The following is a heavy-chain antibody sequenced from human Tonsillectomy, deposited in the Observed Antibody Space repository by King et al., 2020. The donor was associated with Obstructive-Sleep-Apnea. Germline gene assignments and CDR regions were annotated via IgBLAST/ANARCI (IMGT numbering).Heavy chain of an antibody. J-gene: IGHJ4*02. Sequence: VQLQESGPGLVKPSETLSLTCTVSAGSISNSYWSWIRQPPGKGLEWIGHIFYSGSTNYNPSLKSRVTISVDTSKNQFSLKRSAVTAADTAVYYCARDNGYYYQQWGQGTLVTVSS. D-gene: IGHD3-10*01. CDR1: AGSISNSY. CDR2: IFYSGST. CDR3: ARDNGYYYQQ. V-gene: IGHV4-59*01.